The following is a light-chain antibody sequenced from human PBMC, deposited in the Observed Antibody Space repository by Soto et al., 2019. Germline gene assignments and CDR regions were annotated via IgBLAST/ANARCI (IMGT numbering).Light chain of an antibody. V-gene: IGKV1-27*01. J-gene: IGKJ5*01. CDR2: AAS. CDR1: QAISTS. CDR3: QSYSTARHT. Sequence: DIPMTQPPASLSASMGARVAITCRAGQAISTSLAWYQQKPGTPHQLLIYAASTLQSGVPSRFSGSGSGTDFTLTISGLQPEYLATYYCQSYSTARHTFGQGTRLGIK.